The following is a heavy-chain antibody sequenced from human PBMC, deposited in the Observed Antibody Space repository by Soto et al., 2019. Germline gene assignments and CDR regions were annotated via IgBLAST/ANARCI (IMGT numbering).Heavy chain of an antibody. J-gene: IGHJ6*02. V-gene: IGHV1-46*01. CDR1: GYTFTSYY. CDR3: ARDLGYYDFWSGSYGMDV. Sequence: GASVKVSCKASGYTFTSYYMHWVRQASGQGLEWMGIINPSGGSTSYAQKFQGRVTMTRDTSTSTVYMELSSLRSEDTAVYYCARDLGYYDFWSGSYGMDVWGQGTTVTVSS. D-gene: IGHD3-3*01. CDR2: INPSGGST.